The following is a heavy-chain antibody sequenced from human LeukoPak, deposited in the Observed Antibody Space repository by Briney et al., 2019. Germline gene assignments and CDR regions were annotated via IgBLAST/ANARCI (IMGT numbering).Heavy chain of an antibody. J-gene: IGHJ4*02. V-gene: IGHV4-34*01. CDR2: INHSGST. Sequence: ETLSLTCAVYGGSFSGYYWSWIRQPPGKGLEWIGEINHSGSTNYNPSLKSRVTISVDTSKNQFSLKLSSVTAADTAVYYCARGRADPTPAQRERSQLGRIYYFDYWGQGTLVTVSS. D-gene: IGHD7-27*01. CDR3: ARGRADPTPAQRERSQLGRIYYFDY. CDR1: GGSFSGYY.